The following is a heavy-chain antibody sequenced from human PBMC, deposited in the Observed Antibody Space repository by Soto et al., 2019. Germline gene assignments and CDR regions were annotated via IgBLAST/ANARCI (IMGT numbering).Heavy chain of an antibody. V-gene: IGHV4-4*08. J-gene: IGHJ6*02. D-gene: IGHD3-10*01. CDR1: GGSISSYY. CDR3: ARQGFGALHGLVDA. Sequence: QVPLQESGPGLVKPSETLSLSCTVSGGSISSYYWSWIRQTPGKGLEWIGYFPASWRTNYNPSLTCRGGISLGTSKSQFSLTLTSVTAPDTAVYYCARQGFGALHGLVDAWGQGTTVTVSS. CDR2: FPASWRT.